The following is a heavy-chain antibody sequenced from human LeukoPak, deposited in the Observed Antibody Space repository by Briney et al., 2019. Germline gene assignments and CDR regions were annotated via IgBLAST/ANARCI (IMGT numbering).Heavy chain of an antibody. D-gene: IGHD3-22*01. J-gene: IGHJ4*02. CDR3: ARVYDSSGYYWGFDY. Sequence: GGSLRLSCAASGFTFSSYEMNWVRQAPGKGLEWVSYISSSGSTIYYADSVKGRFTISRDNAKNSPYLQMNSLRAEDTAVYYCARVYDSSGYYWGFDYWGQGTLVTVSS. CDR1: GFTFSSYE. CDR2: ISSSGSTI. V-gene: IGHV3-48*03.